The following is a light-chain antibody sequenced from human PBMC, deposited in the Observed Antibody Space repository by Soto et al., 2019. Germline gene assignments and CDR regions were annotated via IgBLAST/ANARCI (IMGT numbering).Light chain of an antibody. V-gene: IGKV3-15*01. CDR1: QSVRSN. CDR3: QHYKTWPPSST. CDR2: GVS. Sequence: EIVMTQSPATLSVSPGERATLSCRASQSVRSNLAWYQQKPGQAPRLLIYGVSTRATGIPARFSGSGSGTEFTLTISSLQSEDFAVYYCQHYKTWPPSSTFGPGTKVDIK. J-gene: IGKJ3*01.